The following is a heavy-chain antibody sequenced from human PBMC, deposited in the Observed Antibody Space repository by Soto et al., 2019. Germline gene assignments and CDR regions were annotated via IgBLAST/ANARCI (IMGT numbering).Heavy chain of an antibody. Sequence: SETLSLTCTVSGGSVSSGSYYWSWIRQPPGKGLEWIGYIYYSGSTNYNPSLKSRVTISVDTSKNQFSLELTSVAAADTAVYYCARGISYRWVYWGQGTLVTVSS. CDR1: GGSVSSGSYY. D-gene: IGHD3-16*02. CDR3: ARGISYRWVY. J-gene: IGHJ4*02. CDR2: IYYSGST. V-gene: IGHV4-61*01.